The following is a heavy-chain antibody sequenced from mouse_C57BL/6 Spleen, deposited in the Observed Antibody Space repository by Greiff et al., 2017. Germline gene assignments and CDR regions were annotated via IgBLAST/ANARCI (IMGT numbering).Heavy chain of an antibody. D-gene: IGHD2-3*01. Sequence: EVQLQQSVAELVRPGASVKLSCTASGFNIKNTYMHWVKQRPEQGLEWIGRIDPANGNTKYAPKFQGKATITADTSSNTAYLQLSSLTSEDTAIYYCARFGIYDGYSLYYFDYWGQGTTLTVSS. J-gene: IGHJ2*01. V-gene: IGHV14-3*01. CDR3: ARFGIYDGYSLYYFDY. CDR2: IDPANGNT. CDR1: GFNIKNTY.